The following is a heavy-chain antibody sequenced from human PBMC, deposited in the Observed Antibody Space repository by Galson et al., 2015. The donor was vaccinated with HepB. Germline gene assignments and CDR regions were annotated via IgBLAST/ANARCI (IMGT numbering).Heavy chain of an antibody. CDR2: IRSNAYGGTT. V-gene: IGHV3-49*03. CDR3: TRDTVRGGQCEPRHKPPCRSAQSQQ. Sequence: SLRLSCAASGFTFGDYAMSWFRQAPGKGLEWVGSIRSNAYGGTTEYAASVKGRFTISRDDSKSIAYLQMNSLKTEDTAVYYCTRDTVRGGQCEPRHKPPCRSAQSQQGALGT. CDR1: GFTFGDYA. D-gene: IGHD3-10*01. J-gene: IGHJ6*01.